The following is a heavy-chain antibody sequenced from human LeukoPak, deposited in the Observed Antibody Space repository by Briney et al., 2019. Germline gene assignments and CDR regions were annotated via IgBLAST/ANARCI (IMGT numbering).Heavy chain of an antibody. CDR2: IRSNAYGGTT. D-gene: IGHD5-24*01. Sequence: GGSLRLSCTVSGFTFGDYTLSWFRQAPGKGLEWVGFIRSNAYGGTTDYAASVKGRFTISRDDSKNIAYLQMNSLKTEDTAVYYCTKGWLQFLADAFDIWGQGTMVTVSS. V-gene: IGHV3-49*03. J-gene: IGHJ3*02. CDR1: GFTFGDYT. CDR3: TKGWLQFLADAFDI.